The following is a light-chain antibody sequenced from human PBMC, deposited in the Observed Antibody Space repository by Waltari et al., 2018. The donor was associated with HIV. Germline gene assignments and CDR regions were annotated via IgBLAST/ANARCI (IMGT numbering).Light chain of an antibody. V-gene: IGKV1-5*03. CDR2: KAS. Sequence: IPITQSPSILSASVGYRVTITCRASQNVDTWLAWYQQRPGRAPKLLIYKASTLEYGVPARFSGSGSGTNFTLTINTLHPDDFATYYCQQYNSDFYTFGLGTRLDLK. CDR3: QQYNSDFYT. CDR1: QNVDTW. J-gene: IGKJ2*01.